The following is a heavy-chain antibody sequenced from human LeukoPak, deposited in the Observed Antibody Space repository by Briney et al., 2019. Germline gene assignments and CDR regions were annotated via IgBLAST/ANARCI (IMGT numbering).Heavy chain of an antibody. V-gene: IGHV4-59*01. CDR2: IYYTGST. J-gene: IGHJ5*02. Sequence: SETLSLTCTVSGGSISYYYWTWIRQSPGKGLEWLGQIYYTGSTYYNPSLKRRVTISVGTSRNQFSLNLTSVTAADTAVYYCARGGTYNDILSFDPWGQGTLVTVSS. D-gene: IGHD3-9*01. CDR1: GGSISYYY. CDR3: ARGGTYNDILSFDP.